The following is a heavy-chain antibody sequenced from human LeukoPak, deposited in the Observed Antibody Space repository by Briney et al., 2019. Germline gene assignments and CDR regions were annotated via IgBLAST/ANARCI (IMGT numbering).Heavy chain of an antibody. V-gene: IGHV3-7*01. CDR2: IKEDGSDK. CDR1: GFTFSTYW. CDR3: AKGGHFNFDY. Sequence: GGSLRLSCAASGFTFSTYWMKWVRKAPGKGLEWVASIKEDGSDKYYVDSVKGRFSISRDNAKNSLYLQMNSLRTEDTAVYCCAKGGHFNFDYWGQGTLVTVSS. D-gene: IGHD5-12*01. J-gene: IGHJ4*02.